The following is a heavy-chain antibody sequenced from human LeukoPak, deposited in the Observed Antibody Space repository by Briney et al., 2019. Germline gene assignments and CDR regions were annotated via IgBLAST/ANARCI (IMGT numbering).Heavy chain of an antibody. CDR3: ANVVGGY. Sequence: GGSLRLSCAVSVITFITIDVSWVRRAPGKGLEWGSTITKSGGSTYYADSVKGRFTISRDNSKDTLYLQMNSLRAEDTAVYYCANVVGGYWGQGALVTVSS. J-gene: IGHJ4*02. CDR2: ITKSGGST. CDR1: VITFITID. D-gene: IGHD2-21*01. V-gene: IGHV3-23*01.